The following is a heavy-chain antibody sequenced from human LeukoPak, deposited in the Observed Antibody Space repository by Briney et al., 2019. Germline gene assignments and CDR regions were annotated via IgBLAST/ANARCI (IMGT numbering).Heavy chain of an antibody. Sequence: SQTLSLTCAISGDSVSSNSAAWNWIRQSPSRGLEWLGRTYYRSKWYNDYAVSVKSRITINPDTSKNQFSLQLNSMTPEDTAVYYCARDMGIAAARGYYYYYGMDVWGQGTTVTVSS. V-gene: IGHV6-1*01. J-gene: IGHJ6*02. CDR3: ARDMGIAAARGYYYYYGMDV. CDR1: GDSVSSNSAA. D-gene: IGHD6-13*01. CDR2: TYYRSKWYN.